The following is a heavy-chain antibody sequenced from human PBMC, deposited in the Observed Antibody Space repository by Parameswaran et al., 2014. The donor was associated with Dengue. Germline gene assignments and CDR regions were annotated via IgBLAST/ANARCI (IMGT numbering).Heavy chain of an antibody. J-gene: IGHJ4*02. CDR3: AKDPLGVGATGGFDY. V-gene: IGHV3-23*01. CDR2: ISGSGGST. D-gene: IGHD1-26*01. Sequence: WIRQPPGKGLEWVSAISGSGGSTYYADSVKGRFTISRDNSKNTLYPQMNSLRAEDTAVYYCAKDPLGVGATGGFDYWGQGTLVTVSS.